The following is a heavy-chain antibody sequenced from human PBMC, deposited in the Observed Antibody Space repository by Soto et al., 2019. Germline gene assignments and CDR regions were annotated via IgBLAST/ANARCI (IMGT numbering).Heavy chain of an antibody. CDR3: ARSTGIELYYYESSGYTVDAFDI. V-gene: IGHV1-69*13. CDR2: IIPIFGTA. J-gene: IGHJ3*02. Sequence: ASVKVSCKASGGTFNNYAISWVRQAPGQGLEWMGGIIPIFGTANYAQKFQGRVTITADESTSTAYMDLSSLRSEDTAIYYCARSTGIELYYYESSGYTVDAFDIWGQGTMVTVSS. CDR1: GGTFNNYA. D-gene: IGHD3-22*01.